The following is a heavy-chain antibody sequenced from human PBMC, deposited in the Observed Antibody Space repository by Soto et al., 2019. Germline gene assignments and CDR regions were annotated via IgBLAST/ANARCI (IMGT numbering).Heavy chain of an antibody. V-gene: IGHV1-69*02. CDR1: GGTFSSYT. CDR3: ASRRQSMSNFDY. Sequence: QVQLVQSGAEVKKPGSSVKVSCKASGGTFSSYTISWVRQAPGQGLEWMGRIIPILGLANYAQKFQGRVTITADKSTSTAYMELSSLRSEDTAVYYCASRRQSMSNFDYWGQGTLVTVSS. CDR2: IIPILGLA. D-gene: IGHD6-19*01. J-gene: IGHJ4*02.